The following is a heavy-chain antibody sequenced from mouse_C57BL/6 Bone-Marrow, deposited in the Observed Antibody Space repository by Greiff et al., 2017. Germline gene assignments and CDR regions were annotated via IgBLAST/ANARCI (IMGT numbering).Heavy chain of an antibody. D-gene: IGHD2-5*01. V-gene: IGHV1-54*01. Sequence: QVQLKQSGAELVRPGTSVKVSCKASGYAFTNYLIEWVKQRPGQGLEWIGVINPGSGGTNYTEKFKGKATLTADKSSSTAYMQLSSLTSEDSAVYFCARRGTYYSNYGFYYAMDDWGQGTSVTVSS. CDR3: ARRGTYYSNYGFYYAMDD. CDR2: INPGSGGT. CDR1: GYAFTNYL. J-gene: IGHJ4*01.